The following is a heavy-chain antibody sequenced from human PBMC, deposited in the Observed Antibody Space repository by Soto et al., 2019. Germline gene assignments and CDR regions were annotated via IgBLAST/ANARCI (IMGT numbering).Heavy chain of an antibody. J-gene: IGHJ5*02. Sequence: LTCTVSGGSISSYYWSWIRQPPGKGLEWIGYIYYSGSTNYNPSLKSRVTISVDTSKNQFSLKLSSVTAADTAMYYCARKQSGTMSESWGQGTLVTVSS. D-gene: IGHD1-1*01. CDR2: IYYSGST. CDR3: ARKQSGTMSES. V-gene: IGHV4-59*08. CDR1: GGSISSYY.